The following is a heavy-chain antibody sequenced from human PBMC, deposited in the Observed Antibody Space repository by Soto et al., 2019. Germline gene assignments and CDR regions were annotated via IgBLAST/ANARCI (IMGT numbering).Heavy chain of an antibody. D-gene: IGHD2-2*01. CDR3: ASLGYCSSTSCPSYYYMDV. CDR1: GGSISSYY. V-gene: IGHV4-59*08. CDR2: IYYSGST. Sequence: SETLSLTCTVSGGSISSYYWIWIRQPPGKGLEWIGYIYYSGSTNYNPSLKSRVTISVDTSKNQFSLKLSSVTAADTAVYYCASLGYCSSTSCPSYYYMDVWGKGTTVTVSS. J-gene: IGHJ6*03.